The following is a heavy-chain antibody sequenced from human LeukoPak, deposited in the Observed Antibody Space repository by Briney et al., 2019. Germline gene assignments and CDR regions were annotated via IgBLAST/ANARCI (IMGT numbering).Heavy chain of an antibody. CDR2: IYSGGST. V-gene: IGHV3-53*01. CDR1: GFTVSSNY. Sequence: GGSLRLSCAASGFTVSSNYMSWVRQAPGKGLEWVSVIYSGGSTYYADSVKGRFTISGDNSKNTLYVQMNSLRAEDTAVYYCAKGHYYGSGSLDYWGQGTLVTVSS. CDR3: AKGHYYGSGSLDY. D-gene: IGHD3-10*01. J-gene: IGHJ4*02.